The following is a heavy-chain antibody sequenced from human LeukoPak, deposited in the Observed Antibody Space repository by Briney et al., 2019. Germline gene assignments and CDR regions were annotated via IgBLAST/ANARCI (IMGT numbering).Heavy chain of an antibody. CDR2: IYHSGST. CDR1: GYSISSGYY. J-gene: IGHJ4*02. Sequence: PSETPSLTCAVSGYSISSGYYWGWIRQPPGKGLEWIGSIYHSGSTYYNPSLKSRVTISVDTSKNQFSLKLSSVTAADTAVYYCASTWIQLLYFDYWGQGTLVTVSS. CDR3: ASTWIQLLYFDY. V-gene: IGHV4-38-2*01. D-gene: IGHD5-18*01.